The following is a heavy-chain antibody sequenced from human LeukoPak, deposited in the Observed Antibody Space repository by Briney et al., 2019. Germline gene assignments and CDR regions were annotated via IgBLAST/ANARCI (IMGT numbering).Heavy chain of an antibody. V-gene: IGHV3-33*01. Sequence: GRSLRLSCAASGFTFSSYGMHWVRQAPGKGLEWVAVIWYDGSNKYYADSVKGRFTISRDNSKNTLYLQMNSLRAEDTAVYYCARDGRPVAGNYYYYGMDVWGQGTTVTVSS. CDR3: ARDGRPVAGNYYYYGMDV. D-gene: IGHD6-19*01. CDR1: GFTFSSYG. CDR2: IWYDGSNK. J-gene: IGHJ6*02.